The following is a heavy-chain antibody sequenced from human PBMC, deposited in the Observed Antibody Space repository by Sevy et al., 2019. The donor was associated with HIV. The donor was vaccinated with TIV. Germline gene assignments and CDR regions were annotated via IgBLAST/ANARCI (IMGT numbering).Heavy chain of an antibody. CDR3: ARGGGYYDFWSGYYPSYYYYYGMDV. J-gene: IGHJ6*02. CDR1: GGSFSGYF. V-gene: IGHV4-34*01. D-gene: IGHD3-3*01. CDR2: INYSGST. Sequence: SETLSLTCAVYGGSFSGYFWSWIRQPPGKGLEWIGEINYSGSTNYNPSLKSRVTISVDTSKNQFSLKLSSVTAADTAVYYCARGGGYYDFWSGYYPSYYYYYGMDVWGQGTTVTVSS.